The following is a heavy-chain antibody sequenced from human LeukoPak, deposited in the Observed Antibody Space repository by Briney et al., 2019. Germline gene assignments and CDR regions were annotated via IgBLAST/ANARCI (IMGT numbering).Heavy chain of an antibody. CDR3: ARESSSPDYDFWSGQPSPIDY. CDR1: GGTFSSYA. Sequence: ASVKVSCKASGGTFSSYAISWVRQAPGQGLEWMGRIIPILGIANYAQKFQGRVTITADKSTSTAYMELSSLRSEDTAVYYCARESSSPDYDFWSGQPSPIDYWGQGTLVTVSS. D-gene: IGHD3-3*01. V-gene: IGHV1-69*04. J-gene: IGHJ4*02. CDR2: IIPILGIA.